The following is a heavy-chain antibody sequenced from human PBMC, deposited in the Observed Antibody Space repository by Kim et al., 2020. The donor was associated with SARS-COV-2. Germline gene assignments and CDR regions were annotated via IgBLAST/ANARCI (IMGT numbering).Heavy chain of an antibody. CDR2: INHSGST. CDR3: ASGRWLAKGFRYFDL. D-gene: IGHD6-19*01. CDR1: GGSFSGYY. J-gene: IGHJ2*01. Sequence: SETLSLTCAVYGGSFSGYYWSWIRQPPGKGLEWIGEINHSGSTKYNPSLKSRVTISVDTSKNQFSLKLSSVTAADTAVYYCASGRWLAKGFRYFDLWGRGTLVTVSS. V-gene: IGHV4-34*01.